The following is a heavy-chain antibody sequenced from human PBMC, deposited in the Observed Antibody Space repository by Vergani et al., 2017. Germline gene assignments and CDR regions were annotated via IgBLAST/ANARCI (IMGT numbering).Heavy chain of an antibody. V-gene: IGHV3-33*01. J-gene: IGHJ3*02. CDR2: IWYDGSNK. Sequence: QVQLVESGGGVVQPGRSLRLSCAASGFTFSSYGMHWVRQAPGKGLEWVAVIWYDGSNKYYADSVKGRFTISRDNSKNTLYLQMNSLRAEDTAVYYCERIGPLGELSGDDAFDIWGQGTMVTVSS. CDR3: ERIGPLGELSGDDAFDI. CDR1: GFTFSSYG. D-gene: IGHD3-16*02.